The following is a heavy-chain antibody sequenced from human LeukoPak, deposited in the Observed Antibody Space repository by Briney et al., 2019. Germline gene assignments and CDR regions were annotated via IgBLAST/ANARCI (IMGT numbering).Heavy chain of an antibody. CDR2: ISAYNGNT. CDR3: ARGTDIRSPFDP. Sequence: ASVKVSCKASGYTFTSYGISWVRQAPGQGLEWMGWISAYNGNTDYAQKLQGRVTMTTDTSTTTAYMELRSLRSDDTAVYYCARGTDIRSPFDPWGQGTLVTVSS. J-gene: IGHJ5*02. V-gene: IGHV1-18*01. CDR1: GYTFTSYG. D-gene: IGHD3-9*01.